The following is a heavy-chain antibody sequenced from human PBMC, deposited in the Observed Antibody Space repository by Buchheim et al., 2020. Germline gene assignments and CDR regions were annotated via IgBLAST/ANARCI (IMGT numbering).Heavy chain of an antibody. D-gene: IGHD1-26*01. CDR2: INHSGST. CDR3: ARAAVGATCFDY. J-gene: IGHJ4*02. CDR1: GGSFSGYY. Sequence: QVQLQQWGAGLLKPSETLSLTCAVYGGSFSGYYWSWIRQPPGKGLEWIGEINHSGSTNYNPSLKSRVTISVDTSKNQFSLNLSSVTAADTAVYYCARAAVGATCFDYWGQGTL. V-gene: IGHV4-34*01.